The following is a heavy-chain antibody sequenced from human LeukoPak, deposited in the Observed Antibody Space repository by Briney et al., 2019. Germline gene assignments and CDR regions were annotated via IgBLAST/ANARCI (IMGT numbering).Heavy chain of an antibody. D-gene: IGHD6-19*01. CDR3: TRVRVAAVFDY. CDR1: GFTFSSYW. CDR2: IKQDGSEK. J-gene: IGHJ4*02. V-gene: IGHV3-7*01. Sequence: GGSLRLSCAASGFTFSSYWMSWVRQAPGKGLEWVANIKQDGSEKYYVDSVKGRFTISRDNAKNSLYLQMNSLRAEDTAVYYCTRVRVAAVFDYWGQGTLVTVSS.